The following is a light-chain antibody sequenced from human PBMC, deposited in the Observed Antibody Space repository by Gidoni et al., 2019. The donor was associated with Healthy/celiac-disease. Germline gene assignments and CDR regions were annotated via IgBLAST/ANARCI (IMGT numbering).Light chain of an antibody. V-gene: IGKV1-39*01. CDR3: QQSYSTPRT. J-gene: IGKJ2*01. CDR1: HSISSY. Sequence: IQLPQSPSSLSASVGDRVTITCRASHSISSYLNWYQQKPGKAPKLLIYAASSLQSGVPSRFSGSGSGTDFTLTISRLQPEDFATYYCQQSYSTPRTFGQGTKLEIK. CDR2: AAS.